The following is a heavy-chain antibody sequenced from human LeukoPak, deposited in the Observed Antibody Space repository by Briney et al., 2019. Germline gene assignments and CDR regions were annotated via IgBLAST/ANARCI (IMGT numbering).Heavy chain of an antibody. D-gene: IGHD1-26*01. CDR2: INPNSGGT. J-gene: IGHJ4*02. CDR3: ARVPPSIVGAIDY. CDR1: GYTFTGYY. Sequence: ASVKVSCKASGYTFTGYYMHWVRQAPGQGLEWMGWINPNSGGTNYAQKSQGRVTMTRDTSISTAYMELSRLRSDDTAVYYCARVPPSIVGAIDYWGQGTLVTVSS. V-gene: IGHV1-2*02.